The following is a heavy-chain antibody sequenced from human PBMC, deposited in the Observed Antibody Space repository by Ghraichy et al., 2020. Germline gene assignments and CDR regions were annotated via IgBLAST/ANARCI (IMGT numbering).Heavy chain of an antibody. CDR3: AREPLRFLEWLLPTYYYYYGMDV. CDR2: ISAYNGNT. D-gene: IGHD3-3*01. V-gene: IGHV1-18*01. Sequence: ASVKVSCKASGYTFTSYGISWVRQAPGQGLEWMGWISAYNGNTNYAQKLQGRVTMTTDTSTSTAYMELRSLRSDDTAVYYCAREPLRFLEWLLPTYYYYYGMDVWGQGTTVTVSS. CDR1: GYTFTSYG. J-gene: IGHJ6*02.